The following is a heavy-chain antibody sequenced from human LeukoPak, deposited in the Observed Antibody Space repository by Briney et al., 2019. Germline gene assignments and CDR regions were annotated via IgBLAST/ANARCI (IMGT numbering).Heavy chain of an antibody. V-gene: IGHV4-39*07. CDR2: IYYSGST. J-gene: IGHJ4*02. Sequence: SETLSLTCTVSGGSISSSSYYWGWIRQPPGKGLEWIGSIYYSGSTYYNPSLKSRVAISVDRSKNQFSLKLSSVTAADTAVYYCARADYDILTGFDYWGQGTLVTVSS. CDR3: ARADYDILTGFDY. CDR1: GGSISSSSYY. D-gene: IGHD3-9*01.